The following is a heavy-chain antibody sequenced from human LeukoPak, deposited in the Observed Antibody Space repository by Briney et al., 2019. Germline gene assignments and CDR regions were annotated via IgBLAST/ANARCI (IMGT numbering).Heavy chain of an antibody. CDR1: GYTFTSYG. Sequence: ASVKVSCKASGYTFTSYGISWVRQAPGQGLEWMGWISAYNGNTNYAQKLQGRVTMTTDTSTSTAYMELRSLRSDDTAVYYSARPLVGESAFDIWGQGTMVTVSS. V-gene: IGHV1-18*01. J-gene: IGHJ3*02. CDR3: ARPLVGESAFDI. CDR2: ISAYNGNT. D-gene: IGHD1-26*01.